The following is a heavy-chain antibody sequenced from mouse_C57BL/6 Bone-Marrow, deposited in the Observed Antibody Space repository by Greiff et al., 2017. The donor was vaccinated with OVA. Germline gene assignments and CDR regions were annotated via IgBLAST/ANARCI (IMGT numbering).Heavy chain of an antibody. CDR2: IHPNSGST. CDR3: ARSLETAWFAY. CDR1: GYTFTSYW. Sequence: VQLQQPGAELVKPGASVKLSCKASGYTFTSYWMHWVKQRPGQGLEWIGMIHPNSGSTNYNEKFKSKATLTVDKSSSTVYMQLSSLTSEDSAVYYCARSLETAWFAYWGQGTLVTVSA. V-gene: IGHV1-64*01. D-gene: IGHD3-2*01. J-gene: IGHJ3*01.